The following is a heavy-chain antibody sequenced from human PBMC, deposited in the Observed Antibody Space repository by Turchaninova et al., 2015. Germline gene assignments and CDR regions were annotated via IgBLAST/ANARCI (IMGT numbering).Heavy chain of an antibody. CDR2: SHYSGST. CDR1: GGSFSGSS. Sequence: QVQLQQWGAGLLKPSEPLSIRCAVYGGSFSGSSRSWSRQAPGKGLEWIGESHYSGSTDYNPSLKNRVTISADTSTSQLSLRLTSGTAADTAVYYCARGHDSAKTGYWGQGTLVTVSS. J-gene: IGHJ4*02. CDR3: ARGHDSAKTGY. V-gene: IGHV4-34*01. D-gene: IGHD3-3*01.